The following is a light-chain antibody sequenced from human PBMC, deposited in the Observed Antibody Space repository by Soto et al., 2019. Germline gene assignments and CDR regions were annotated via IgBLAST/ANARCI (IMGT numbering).Light chain of an antibody. CDR3: TSYAHSNILL. Sequence: QSALTQPPSASGSRGQSVTISCSGTSSDIGTYNYVSWYQQHPGKAPKVIIYEVTKRPSGVPDRFSGSKSGNTASLTVSGLQAEDEADYYCTSYAHSNILLIGGGTKVTVL. CDR1: SSDIGTYNY. V-gene: IGLV2-8*01. CDR2: EVT. J-gene: IGLJ2*01.